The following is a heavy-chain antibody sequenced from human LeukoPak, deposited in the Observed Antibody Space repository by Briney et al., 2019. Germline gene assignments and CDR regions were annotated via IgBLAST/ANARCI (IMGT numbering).Heavy chain of an antibody. D-gene: IGHD3-3*01. V-gene: IGHV4-34*01. CDR3: ARDRVYDFWSGYPNWFDP. J-gene: IGHJ5*02. Sequence: SETLSLTCAVYGGSFSGYYWSWIRQPPGKGLEWIGEINHSGSTNYNPSLKSRVTISVDTSKYQFSLKLSSVTAADTAVYYCARDRVYDFWSGYPNWFDPWGQGTLVTVSS. CDR2: INHSGST. CDR1: GGSFSGYY.